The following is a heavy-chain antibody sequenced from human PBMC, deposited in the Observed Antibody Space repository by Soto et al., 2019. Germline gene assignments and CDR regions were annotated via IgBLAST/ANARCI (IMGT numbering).Heavy chain of an antibody. CDR1: GGSITSTNYH. V-gene: IGHV4-39*01. Sequence: ASETLSLTCTVSGGSITSTNYHWGWIRQAPGKGLEWIGNIYYSGSTYYNPSLNSRVTVSVDTSKNQFSLKLTSVTAADTAVYYCARRLVGAIKGFDYWGQGTLVTVSS. CDR3: ARRLVGAIKGFDY. D-gene: IGHD1-26*01. J-gene: IGHJ4*02. CDR2: IYYSGST.